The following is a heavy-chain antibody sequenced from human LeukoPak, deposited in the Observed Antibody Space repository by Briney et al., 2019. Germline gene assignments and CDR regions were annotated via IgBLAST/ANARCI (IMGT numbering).Heavy chain of an antibody. V-gene: IGHV1-46*01. CDR2: INPSGGST. J-gene: IGHJ4*02. Sequence: ASVKVSCTASGYTFTSYYMHWVRQAPGQGLEWMGIINPSGGSTSYAQKFQGRVTMTRDMSTSTVYMELSSLRSEDTAVYYCARESGLVVVAATLPDYWGQGTLVTVSS. CDR1: GYTFTSYY. D-gene: IGHD2-15*01. CDR3: ARESGLVVVAATLPDY.